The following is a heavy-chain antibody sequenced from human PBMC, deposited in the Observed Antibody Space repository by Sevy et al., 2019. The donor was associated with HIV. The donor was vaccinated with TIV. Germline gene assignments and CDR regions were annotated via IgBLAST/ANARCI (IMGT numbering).Heavy chain of an antibody. D-gene: IGHD6-19*01. CDR2: MKSKTDGGTT. CDR3: SRRLVVYTSGRFSPNYYYGMDV. Sequence: GSLRLSCAASGFTLSNAWMNWVRQAPGKGLEWVGRMKSKTDGGTTDYGAPVKGRFIISRDDSKNTLHLQMNSLKTEDTAVYYCSRRLVVYTSGRFSPNYYYGMDVWGQGTTVTVSS. CDR1: GFTLSNAW. V-gene: IGHV3-15*07. J-gene: IGHJ6*02.